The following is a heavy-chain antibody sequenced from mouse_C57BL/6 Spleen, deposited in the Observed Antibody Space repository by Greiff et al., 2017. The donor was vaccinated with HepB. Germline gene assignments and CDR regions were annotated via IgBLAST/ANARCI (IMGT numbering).Heavy chain of an antibody. CDR2: ISSGGDYI. D-gene: IGHD1-1*01. J-gene: IGHJ4*01. Sequence: DVQLVESGEGLVKPGGSLKLSCAASGFTFSSYAMSWVRQTPEKRLEWVAYISSGGDYIYYADTVKGRFTISRDNARNTLYLQMSSLKSEDTAMYYCTRAVITTVPYAMDYWGQGTSVTVSS. CDR1: GFTFSSYA. CDR3: TRAVITTVPYAMDY. V-gene: IGHV5-9-1*02.